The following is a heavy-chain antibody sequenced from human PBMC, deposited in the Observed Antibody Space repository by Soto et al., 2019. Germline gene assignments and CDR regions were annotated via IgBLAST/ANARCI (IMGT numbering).Heavy chain of an antibody. D-gene: IGHD3-10*01. J-gene: IGHJ4*02. CDR3: AREVLWSRYFDY. Sequence: QVQLVESGGGVVQPGRSLRLSCAASGFIFSNYVMYWVRQAPGKGLEWVAFMSYDGTTKSYADSVKGRFTISRDNSQNTLYLQMNSLTPEDTGVYYCAREVLWSRYFDYWGQGTLGTVSS. CDR2: MSYDGTTK. V-gene: IGHV3-30-3*01. CDR1: GFIFSNYV.